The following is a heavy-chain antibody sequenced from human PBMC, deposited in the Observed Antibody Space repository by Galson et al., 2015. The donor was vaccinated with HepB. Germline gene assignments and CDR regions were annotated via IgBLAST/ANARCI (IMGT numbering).Heavy chain of an antibody. CDR1: GFTFSSYA. Sequence: SLRLSCAASGFTFSSYAMHWVRQAPGKGLEWVAVIWYDGSNKYYADSVKGRFTISRDNSKNTLYLQMNSLRAEDTAVYYCARARAYGGKTYYYGMDVWGQGTTVTVSS. V-gene: IGHV3-33*08. D-gene: IGHD4-23*01. CDR3: ARARAYGGKTYYYGMDV. CDR2: IWYDGSNK. J-gene: IGHJ6*02.